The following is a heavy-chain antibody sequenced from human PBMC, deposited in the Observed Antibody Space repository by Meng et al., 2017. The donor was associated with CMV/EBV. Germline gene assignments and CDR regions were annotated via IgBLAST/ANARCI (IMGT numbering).Heavy chain of an antibody. CDR3: ARGGGGRTNRGMDV. Sequence: ESLKISCTVSGGSISSYYWSWIRQPPGKGLEWIGYIYYSGSTNYNPSLKSRVTISVDTSKNQFSLKLSSVTAADTAVYYCARGGGGRTNRGMDVWGQGTTVTVSS. V-gene: IGHV4-59*01. J-gene: IGHJ6*02. CDR1: GGSISSYY. CDR2: IYYSGST. D-gene: IGHD1-14*01.